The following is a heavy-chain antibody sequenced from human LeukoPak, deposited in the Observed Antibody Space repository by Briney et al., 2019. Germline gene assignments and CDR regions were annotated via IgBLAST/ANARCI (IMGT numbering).Heavy chain of an antibody. D-gene: IGHD6-13*01. CDR1: GGSISSSSYY. CDR2: IYYSGST. CDR3: ARVRYSSSWPFDY. V-gene: IGHV4-39*01. Sequence: SETLSLTGTVSGGSISSSSYYWGWIRQPPGKGLEWIGSIYYSGSTYYNPSLKSRVTISVDTSKNQFSLKLSSVTAADTAVYYCARVRYSSSWPFDYWGQGTLVTVSS. J-gene: IGHJ4*02.